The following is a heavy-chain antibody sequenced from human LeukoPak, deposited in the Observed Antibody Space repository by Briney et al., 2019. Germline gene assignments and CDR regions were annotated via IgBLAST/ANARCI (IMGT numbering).Heavy chain of an antibody. Sequence: GGSLRLSCAASGFTFSSYAMHWVRQAPGKGLEWVAVISYDGSNKYYADSVKGRFTISRDNSKNTLHLQMNSLRAEDTAVYYCARGSAGYSYVFDYWGQGTLVTVSS. CDR3: ARGSAGYSYVFDY. V-gene: IGHV3-30-3*01. D-gene: IGHD5-18*01. CDR2: ISYDGSNK. J-gene: IGHJ4*02. CDR1: GFTFSSYA.